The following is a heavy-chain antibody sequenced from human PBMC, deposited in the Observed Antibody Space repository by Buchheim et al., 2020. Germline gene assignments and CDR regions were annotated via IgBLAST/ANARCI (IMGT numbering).Heavy chain of an antibody. CDR3: AQGGDDFWSGYYRSRTYYQTMND. J-gene: IGHJ6*02. V-gene: IGHV3-30*04. D-gene: IGHD3-3*01. Sequence: QVQLVESGGGVVQPGRSLRLSCAASGFTFSSYAMHWVRQAPGKGLEWVAVISYDGNNEQCADSVKGRFTISRDNSKHTLYLQMNSLRTEDTAVYYCAQGGDDFWSGYYRSRTYYQTMNDWGQGTT. CDR1: GFTFSSYA. CDR2: ISYDGNNE.